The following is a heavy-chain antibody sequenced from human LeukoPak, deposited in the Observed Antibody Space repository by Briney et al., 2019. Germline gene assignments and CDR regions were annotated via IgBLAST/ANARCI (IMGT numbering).Heavy chain of an antibody. CDR1: GFTFSGSA. Sequence: GGSLRLSXAASGFTFSGSAMHWVRQASGKGLEWVGRIRSKANSYSTAYAASVKGRFTISRDDSKNTAYLQMNSLKTEDTAVYYCTRHVEYSSSRLDWFDPWGQRTLVTVSS. J-gene: IGHJ5*02. D-gene: IGHD6-6*01. CDR3: TRHVEYSSSRLDWFDP. CDR2: IRSKANSYST. V-gene: IGHV3-73*01.